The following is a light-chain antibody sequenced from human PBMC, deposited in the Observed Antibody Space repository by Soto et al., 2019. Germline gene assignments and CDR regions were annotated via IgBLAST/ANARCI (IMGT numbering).Light chain of an antibody. Sequence: QSVLTQPPSASGTPGQRVTISCSGSSSNIGSNTVNWYQQLPGTAPTLLIYSNNHRPSGVPDRFSGSKSGTSASLAISGLQSEDEADYYCAAWDDSLNGGVFGGGTKLTVL. V-gene: IGLV1-44*01. CDR3: AAWDDSLNGGV. J-gene: IGLJ3*02. CDR2: SNN. CDR1: SSNIGSNT.